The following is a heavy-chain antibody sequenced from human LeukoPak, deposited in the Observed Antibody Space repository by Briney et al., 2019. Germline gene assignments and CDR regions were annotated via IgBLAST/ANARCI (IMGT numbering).Heavy chain of an antibody. CDR3: ARDIVYNWSHWYFDL. D-gene: IGHD1-20*01. CDR2: THSSGST. V-gene: IGHV4-4*07. J-gene: IGHJ2*01. Sequence: SETLSLTCTVSGGSISNYYWTWIRQPAGKGLEWIGRTHSSGSTNFNPSLKSRVTMSVDTSKNQSSLNLSSVTAADTAMYYCARDIVYNWSHWYFDLWGRGTLVTVSS. CDR1: GGSISNYY.